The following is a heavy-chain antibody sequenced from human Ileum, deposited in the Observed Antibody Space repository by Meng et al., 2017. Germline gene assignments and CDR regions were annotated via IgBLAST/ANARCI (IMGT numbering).Heavy chain of an antibody. V-gene: IGHV3-73*01. CDR2: IRSKANSYTT. D-gene: IGHD4-17*01. CDR1: GFTFSDSA. Sequence: EVQLVESGGGLVQPGGSLKLSCAASGFTFSDSAMYWVRQTSGKGLEWVGRIRSKANSYTTGYIASVKGRFTISRDNSKNTAYLQMNSLKTEDSAIYYCTTEGLRCHNNWGQGTLVTVSS. J-gene: IGHJ4*02. CDR3: TTEGLRCHNN.